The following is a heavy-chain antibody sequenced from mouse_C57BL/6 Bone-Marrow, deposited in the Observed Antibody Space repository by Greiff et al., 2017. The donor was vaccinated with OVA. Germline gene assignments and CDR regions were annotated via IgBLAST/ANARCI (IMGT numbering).Heavy chain of an antibody. J-gene: IGHJ3*01. CDR3: ARDGYGAY. CDR1: GYTFTSYW. Sequence: VQLQQPGAELVRPGTSVKLSCKASGYTFTSYWMHWVKQRPGQGLEWIGVIDPSDSYTNYNQKFKGKATLTVDTSSSTAYMQLSSLTSEDSAVYYCARDGYGAYWGQGTLVTVSA. V-gene: IGHV1-59*01. D-gene: IGHD1-2*01. CDR2: IDPSDSYT.